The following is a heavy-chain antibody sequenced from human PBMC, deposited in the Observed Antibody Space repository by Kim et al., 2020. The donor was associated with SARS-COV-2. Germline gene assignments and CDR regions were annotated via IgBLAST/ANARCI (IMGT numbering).Heavy chain of an antibody. J-gene: IGHJ6*02. D-gene: IGHD5-12*01. V-gene: IGHV5-10-1*01. CDR2: IDPSDSYT. CDR3: ARREAGDGYNWGYYGMDV. CDR1: GYSFTSYW. Sequence: GESLKISCKGSGYSFTSYWISWVRQMPGKGLEWMGRIDPSDSYTNYSPSFQGHVTISADKSISTAYLQWSSLKASDTAMYYCARREAGDGYNWGYYGMDVWGQGTTVTVSS.